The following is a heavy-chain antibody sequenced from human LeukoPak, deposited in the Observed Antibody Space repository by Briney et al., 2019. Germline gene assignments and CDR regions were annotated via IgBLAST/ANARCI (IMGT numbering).Heavy chain of an antibody. CDR2: IIPILGIA. V-gene: IGHV1-69*04. Sequence: SVKVSCKASGGTFSSYAISWVRQAPGQGLEWMGRIIPILGIANYAQKFQGRVTITADKSTSTAYMELSSLRSEDTAVYYCARGGDRCRDYGMDVWGQGTTVTVSS. J-gene: IGHJ6*02. D-gene: IGHD2-21*02. CDR3: ARGGDRCRDYGMDV. CDR1: GGTFSSYA.